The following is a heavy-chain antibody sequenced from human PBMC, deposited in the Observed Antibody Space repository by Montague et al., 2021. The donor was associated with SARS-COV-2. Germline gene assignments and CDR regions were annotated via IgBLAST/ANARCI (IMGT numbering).Heavy chain of an antibody. CDR3: ARGSMVRGGKVYYGVDV. D-gene: IGHD3-10*01. V-gene: IGHV4-30-2*01. CDR1: GGSISSGGYS. CDR2: IYHSGXT. J-gene: IGHJ6*02. Sequence: TLSLTRAVSGGSISSGGYSWNWIRQPGGKGLESIGYIYHSGXTXYXXXXKXRVTISLDSSKNQFSLNLTSVTAADTAVYYCARGSMVRGGKVYYGVDVWGQGTTVTVSS.